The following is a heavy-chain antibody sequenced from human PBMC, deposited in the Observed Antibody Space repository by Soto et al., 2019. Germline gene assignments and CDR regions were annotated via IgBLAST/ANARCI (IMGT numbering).Heavy chain of an antibody. CDR2: IYYSGST. D-gene: IGHD3-22*01. CDR3: ASRNRVNSSGYYYI. CDR1: GGSISSYY. V-gene: IGHV4-59*01. J-gene: IGHJ4*02. Sequence: QVQLQESGPGLVKPSETLSLTCTVSGGSISSYYWSWIRQPPGKGLEWIGYIYYSGSTNYNPSLKSRVTISVDTSKNQFSLKLSSVTAADTAVYYCASRNRVNSSGYYYIWGQGTLVTVSS.